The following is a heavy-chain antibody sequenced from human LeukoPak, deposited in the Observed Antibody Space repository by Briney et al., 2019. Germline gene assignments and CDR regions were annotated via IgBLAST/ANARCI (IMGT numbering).Heavy chain of an antibody. CDR1: GGSFSGYY. V-gene: IGHV4-34*01. J-gene: IGHJ4*02. CDR3: ARVGVVRGVTPDY. D-gene: IGHD3-10*01. CDR2: INHSGST. Sequence: PSETLSLTCAVYGGSFSGYYWSWIRQPPGKGLEWIGEINHSGSTNYNPSLKSRVTISVDTSKNQFSLKLSSVTAADTAVYHCARVGVVRGVTPDYWGQGTLVTVSS.